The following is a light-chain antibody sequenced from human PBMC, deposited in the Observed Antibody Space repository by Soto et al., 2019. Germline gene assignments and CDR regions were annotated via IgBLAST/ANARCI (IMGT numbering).Light chain of an antibody. Sequence: QSVLTQPPSVSGAPGQTVTISCTGSSSNIGTNFGVHWYQQFPGTAPKLIIYGNDNRPAGVTHRFSGSRSGTSASLTITGLQAEDEADYYCQSYDTSLGNSGVFGGGTKLTVL. CDR3: QSYDTSLGNSGV. CDR2: GND. CDR1: SSNIGTNFG. J-gene: IGLJ3*02. V-gene: IGLV1-40*01.